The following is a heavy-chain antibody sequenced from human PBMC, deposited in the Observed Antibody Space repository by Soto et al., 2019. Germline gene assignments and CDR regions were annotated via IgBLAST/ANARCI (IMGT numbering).Heavy chain of an antibody. J-gene: IGHJ2*01. CDR2: ISWNSANI. Sequence: EVQLVESGGGLVQPGRSLRLSCVASGFTFDDYAMHWVRQVPGKGLEWVSGISWNSANIDYVDSVKGRFTISRDNAKSSQYRQMNSVRAEDTALYYCAKAADIVAAWYFDLWGGGTLVTVSS. CDR1: GFTFDDYA. V-gene: IGHV3-9*01. CDR3: AKAADIVAAWYFDL. D-gene: IGHD5-12*01.